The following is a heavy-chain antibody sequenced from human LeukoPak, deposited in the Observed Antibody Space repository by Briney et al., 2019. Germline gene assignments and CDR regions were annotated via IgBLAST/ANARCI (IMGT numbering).Heavy chain of an antibody. Sequence: ALVKVSCKASGYTFTSYGISWVRQAPGQGLEWMGWISAYNGNTNYAQKLQGRVTMTTDTSTSTAYMELRSLRSDDTAVYYCARVQLGDWLPIWGYYYYGMDVWGQGTTATVSS. J-gene: IGHJ6*02. V-gene: IGHV1-18*01. CDR2: ISAYNGNT. D-gene: IGHD3-9*01. CDR3: ARVQLGDWLPIWGYYYYGMDV. CDR1: GYTFTSYG.